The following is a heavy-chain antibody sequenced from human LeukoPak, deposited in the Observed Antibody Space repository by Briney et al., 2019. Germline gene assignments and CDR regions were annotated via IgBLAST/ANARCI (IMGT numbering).Heavy chain of an antibody. CDR2: IYYSGST. CDR1: GGSISSYY. D-gene: IGHD3-10*01. V-gene: IGHV4-59*08. CDR3: ARRSYGSGRHDAFDI. Sequence: SETLSLTRTVSGGSISSYYWSWIRQPPGKGLEWIGYIYYSGSTNYNPSLKSRVTISVDTSKNQFSLKLSSVTAADTAVYYCARRSYGSGRHDAFDIWGQGTMVTVSS. J-gene: IGHJ3*02.